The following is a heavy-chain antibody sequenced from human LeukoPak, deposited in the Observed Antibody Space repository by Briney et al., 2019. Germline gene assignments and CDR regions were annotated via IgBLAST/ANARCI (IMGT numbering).Heavy chain of an antibody. CDR3: ARAPYSSTWDPLAFDI. V-gene: IGHV3-23*01. CDR2: ISGSGGST. J-gene: IGHJ3*02. D-gene: IGHD6-6*01. Sequence: PGGSLRLSCAASGFTFSSYAMSWVRQAPGKGLEWVSAISGSGGSTYYADSVKGRFTISRDNSKNTLYLQMNSLRAEDTAVFYCARAPYSSTWDPLAFDIWGQGTMVTVSS. CDR1: GFTFSSYA.